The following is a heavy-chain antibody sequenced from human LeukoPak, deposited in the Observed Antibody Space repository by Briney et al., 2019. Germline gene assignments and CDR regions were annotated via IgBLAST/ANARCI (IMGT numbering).Heavy chain of an antibody. Sequence: SETLSLTCAVYGGSFSGYYWGWIRQPPGKGLEWIGSIYYSGSTNYNPSLKSRVTIYVDTSKNQFSLKLSSVTAADTAVYYCARHSRGYGYIDYWGQGTLVTVSS. CDR1: GGSFSGYY. J-gene: IGHJ4*02. CDR3: ARHSRGYGYIDY. V-gene: IGHV4-34*01. CDR2: IYYSGST. D-gene: IGHD5-18*01.